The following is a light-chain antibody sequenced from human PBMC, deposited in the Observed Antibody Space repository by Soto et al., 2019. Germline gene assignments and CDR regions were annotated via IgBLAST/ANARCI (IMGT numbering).Light chain of an antibody. V-gene: IGKV3-20*01. CDR2: GAS. CDR3: QQHGTSSELT. Sequence: EIVLTQSPGTLSLSPGERATLSCRASQSVSNTYLAWYQQKPGQAPRLLISGASSRATGIPDRFSGSGSGTDFSLTIIRLEPEDFVVYYCQQHGTSSELTFGGGTRVEIK. J-gene: IGKJ4*01. CDR1: QSVSNTY.